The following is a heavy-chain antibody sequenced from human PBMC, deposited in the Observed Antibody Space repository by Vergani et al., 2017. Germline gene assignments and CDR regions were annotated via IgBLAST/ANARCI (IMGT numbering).Heavy chain of an antibody. J-gene: IGHJ6*03. D-gene: IGHD2-2*01. V-gene: IGHV1-69*01. Sequence: QVQLVQSGAEVKKLGSSVKVSCKASGGTFSSYVISWVGQAPGQGLEWMGGFIPIFGTATHPQKFQGRVTTTAEESTSTTYMELSSLRSQDTAGYYCEKYAPGPQSYYYMDVWGKGTTVTVSS. CDR3: EKYAPGPQSYYYMDV. CDR1: GGTFSSYV. CDR2: FIPIFGTA.